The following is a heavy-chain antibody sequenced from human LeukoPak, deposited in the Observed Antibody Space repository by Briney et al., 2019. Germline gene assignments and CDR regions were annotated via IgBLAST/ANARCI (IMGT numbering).Heavy chain of an antibody. CDR1: GGSISSYH. CDR3: ARVSSGAFDY. D-gene: IGHD6-25*01. Sequence: PETLSLTCTVSGGSISSYHWIWIRQPPGRGLEWVGYMSDSGSTNYNPSLKSRVTISVDTSKNQFSLKLSSVTAADTAVYYCARVSSGAFDYWGQGTLVTVSS. V-gene: IGHV4-59*01. CDR2: MSDSGST. J-gene: IGHJ4*02.